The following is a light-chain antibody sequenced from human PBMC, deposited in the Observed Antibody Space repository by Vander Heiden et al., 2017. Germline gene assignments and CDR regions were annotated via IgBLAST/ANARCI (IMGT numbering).Light chain of an antibody. CDR1: QSVSSSY. CDR2: GAS. CDR3: QQYGSEPPGYT. J-gene: IGKJ2*01. V-gene: IGKV3-20*01. Sequence: EIVLTQSPGTLSLSPGERATLSCRASQSVSSSYLAWYQQKPGQAPRLLIYGASSRATGIPDRFSGSGYGTDFTLTISRLEPEDFAVYYCQQYGSEPPGYTFGQGTKLEIK.